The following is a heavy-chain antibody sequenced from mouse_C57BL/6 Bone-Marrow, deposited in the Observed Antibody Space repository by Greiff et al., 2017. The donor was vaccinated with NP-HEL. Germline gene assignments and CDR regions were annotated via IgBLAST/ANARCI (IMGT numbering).Heavy chain of an antibody. CDR3: ARSGSPYWYFDV. D-gene: IGHD1-1*01. CDR2: IYPGSGST. Sequence: QVQLQQSGAELVKPGASVKMSCKASGYTFTSYWITWVKQRPGQGLEWIGDIYPGSGSTNYNEKFKSKATLTVDTSSSTAYMQLSSLTSEDSAVYYCARSGSPYWYFDVWGTGTTVTVSS. V-gene: IGHV1-55*01. CDR1: GYTFTSYW. J-gene: IGHJ1*03.